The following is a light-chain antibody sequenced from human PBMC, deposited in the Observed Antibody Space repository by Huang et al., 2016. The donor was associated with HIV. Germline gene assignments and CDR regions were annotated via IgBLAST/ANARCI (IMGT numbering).Light chain of an antibody. V-gene: IGKV3-15*01. CDR2: GAS. CDR1: QSVSSN. CDR3: QQYNNWLTWT. Sequence: EIVMTQSPATLSVSPGESATLSCRASQSVSSNLAWYQQKPGQAPRLLIDGASTRATGIPARFSGSGSGTEFTLTISSLQSEDFAVYYCQQYNNWLTWTFGQGTKVEIK. J-gene: IGKJ1*01.